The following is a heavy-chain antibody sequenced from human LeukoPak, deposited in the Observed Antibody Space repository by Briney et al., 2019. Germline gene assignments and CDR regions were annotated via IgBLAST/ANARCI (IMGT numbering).Heavy chain of an antibody. D-gene: IGHD3-10*01. Sequence: ASVKVSCKASGYTFTSYGISWVRQAPGQGLEWMGWISAYNGNTNYAQKLQGRVTMTTDTSTSTAYMELRSLRSDDTAVYYCARDQERTLLWFGELLGRGFFGATWGQGTLVTVSS. CDR3: ARDQERTLLWFGELLGRGFFGAT. CDR1: GYTFTSYG. J-gene: IGHJ5*02. CDR2: ISAYNGNT. V-gene: IGHV1-18*01.